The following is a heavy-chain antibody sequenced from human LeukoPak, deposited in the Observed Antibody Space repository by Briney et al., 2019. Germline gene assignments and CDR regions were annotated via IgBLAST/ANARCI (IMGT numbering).Heavy chain of an antibody. V-gene: IGHV4-61*01. CDR1: GGSVSSGSYY. CDR2: IYYSGST. D-gene: IGHD3-16*01. Sequence: SETPSLTCTVSGGSVSSGSYYWSWIRQPPGKGLEWIGYIYYSGSTNYNPSLKSRVTISVDTSKNQFSLKLSSVTAADTAVYYCARDRLFGGEQWGQGTLVTVSS. CDR3: ARDRLFGGEQ. J-gene: IGHJ4*02.